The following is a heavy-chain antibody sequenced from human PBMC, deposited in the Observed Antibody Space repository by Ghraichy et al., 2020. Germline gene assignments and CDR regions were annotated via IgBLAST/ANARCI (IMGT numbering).Heavy chain of an antibody. Sequence: SGPTLVKPTETLTLTCTVSGFSLSNARMGVSWIRQPPGKALEWLAHIFSNDEKSYSTSLKSRLTISKDTSKSQVVLTMTNMDPVDTATYYCARTLAGIWGDGYNRAPKERFDPWGQGTLVTVSS. V-gene: IGHV2-26*01. CDR1: GFSLSNARMG. J-gene: IGHJ5*02. CDR2: IFSNDEK. D-gene: IGHD5-24*01. CDR3: ARTLAGIWGDGYNRAPKERFDP.